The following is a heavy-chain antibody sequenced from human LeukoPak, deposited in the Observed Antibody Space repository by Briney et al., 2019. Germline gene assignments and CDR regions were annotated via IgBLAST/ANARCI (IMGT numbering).Heavy chain of an antibody. CDR3: ASLYGDYVASDY. CDR1: GYSFTVYY. D-gene: IGHD4-17*01. CDR2: INPNSGGT. J-gene: IGHJ4*02. V-gene: IGHV1-2*02. Sequence: GASVTVSCKASGYSFTVYYMHWVRQAPGQGLERMGWINPNSGGTNYAQKFLGRVTMTRDTSISTAYMELSRLRSDDTAVYYCASLYGDYVASDYWGQGTLVTVSS.